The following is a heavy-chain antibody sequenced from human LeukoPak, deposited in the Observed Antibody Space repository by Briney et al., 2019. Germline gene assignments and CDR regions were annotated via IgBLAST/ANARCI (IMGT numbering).Heavy chain of an antibody. CDR3: ARDWPGGSSWHGTMDV. V-gene: IGHV3-21*01. CDR1: GFTFSSYS. D-gene: IGHD6-13*01. CDR2: ISSSSSYI. J-gene: IGHJ6*03. Sequence: PGGSLRLSCAASGFTFSSYSMNWVRQAPGKGLEWVSSISSSSSYIYYADSVKGRFTISRDNAKNSLYLQMNSLRAEDTAVYYCARDWPGGSSWHGTMDVWGKGTTVTVSS.